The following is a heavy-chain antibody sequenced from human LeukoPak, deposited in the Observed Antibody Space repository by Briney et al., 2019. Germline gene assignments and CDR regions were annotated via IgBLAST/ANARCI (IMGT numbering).Heavy chain of an antibody. CDR1: GGSISSSSYY. J-gene: IGHJ5*02. Sequence: SETLSLTCTVSGGSISSSSYYWGWIRQPPGKGLEWIGSVYYSGSTYYNPSLKSRVTVSVDTSKNQFSLRLTSVTAADTAVYHCARSSAAEGPTHNWFDPWGQGTLVTVSS. D-gene: IGHD6-13*01. CDR3: ARSSAAEGPTHNWFDP. CDR2: VYYSGST. V-gene: IGHV4-39*01.